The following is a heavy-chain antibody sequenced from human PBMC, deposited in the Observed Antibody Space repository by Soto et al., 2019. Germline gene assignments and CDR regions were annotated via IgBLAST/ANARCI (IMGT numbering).Heavy chain of an antibody. V-gene: IGHV3-7*05. J-gene: IGHJ6*02. CDR2: IKQDGSEK. CDR1: GFTFSSYW. Sequence: GGSLRLSCAASGFTFSSYWMSWVRQAPGKGLEWVANIKQDGSEKYYVDSVKGRFTISGDNAKNSLYLQMNSLRAEDTAVYYCARDQHDFWSGYASYYYGMDVWGQGTTVTVSS. CDR3: ARDQHDFWSGYASYYYGMDV. D-gene: IGHD3-3*01.